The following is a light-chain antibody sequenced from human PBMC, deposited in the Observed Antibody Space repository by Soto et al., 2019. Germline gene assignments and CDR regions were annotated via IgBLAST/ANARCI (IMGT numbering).Light chain of an antibody. Sequence: DIVMTQSPDSLAVSLGERATINCKSRHSFLYSPNNKNYLAWYQHKPGQPPKMLIYWASIRESGVPDRFSGSGSGTDFTLTISSLQSEDVAVYYCQQYYTNSWSFGQGTKVDTK. V-gene: IGKV4-1*01. J-gene: IGKJ1*01. CDR3: QQYYTNSWS. CDR1: HSFLYSPNNKNY. CDR2: WAS.